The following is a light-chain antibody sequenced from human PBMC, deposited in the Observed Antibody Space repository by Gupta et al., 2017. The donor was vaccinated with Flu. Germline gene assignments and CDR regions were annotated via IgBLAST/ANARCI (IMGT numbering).Light chain of an antibody. CDR3: QVWDSSSDHVV. V-gene: IGLV3-21*02. CDR2: DDS. J-gene: IGLJ2*01. CDR1: NSGSKS. Sequence: GGNNSGSKSVRWYQQKPGQAPVLVVDDDSFRPSGIPERFSGSNSGNTATLTITRVEAGDEADYYCQVWDSSSDHVVFGGGTKLTVL.